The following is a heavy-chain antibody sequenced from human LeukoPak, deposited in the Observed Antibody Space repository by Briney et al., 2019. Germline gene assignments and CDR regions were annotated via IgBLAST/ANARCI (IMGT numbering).Heavy chain of an antibody. V-gene: IGHV3-53*01. D-gene: IGHD6-19*01. CDR3: ARAGRSSGWPNFDY. CDR1: GFTFSSNY. Sequence: GGSLRLSCAASGFTFSSNYMSWVRQAPGKGLEWVSVIYSGGSTYYADSVKGRFTISRDNSKNTLYFQMNSLRPEDTAVYYCARAGRSSGWPNFDYWGQGTLVTVSS. J-gene: IGHJ4*02. CDR2: IYSGGST.